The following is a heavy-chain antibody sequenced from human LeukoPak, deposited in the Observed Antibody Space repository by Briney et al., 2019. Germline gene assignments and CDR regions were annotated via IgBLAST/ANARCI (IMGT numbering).Heavy chain of an antibody. CDR2: INPNSGGT. D-gene: IGHD6-19*01. CDR1: GYTFIGYY. Sequence: ASVKVSCKASGYTFIGYYIHWVRQAPGQGLEWVGWINPNSGGTSYAQKFQGWVTMTRDTSISTAFMELRGLRSDDTAVYYCAILSSGSDFDYWGQGTLVTVSS. J-gene: IGHJ4*02. CDR3: AILSSGSDFDY. V-gene: IGHV1-2*04.